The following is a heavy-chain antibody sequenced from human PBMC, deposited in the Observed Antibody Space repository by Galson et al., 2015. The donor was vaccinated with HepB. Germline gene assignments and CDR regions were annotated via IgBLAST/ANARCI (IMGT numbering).Heavy chain of an antibody. V-gene: IGHV3-74*01. CDR1: GFPLSFYG. CDR3: ARGDIVGYYMDV. CDR2: INGDGTGT. J-gene: IGHJ6*03. D-gene: IGHD2-21*01. Sequence: SLRLSCAASGFPLSFYGMHWVRQAPGKGLVWVSCINGDGTGTNYADSVKGRFTISRDNAKTTVYLQMNSLRDEDTAVYYCARGDIVGYYMDVWGKGTTVTVSS.